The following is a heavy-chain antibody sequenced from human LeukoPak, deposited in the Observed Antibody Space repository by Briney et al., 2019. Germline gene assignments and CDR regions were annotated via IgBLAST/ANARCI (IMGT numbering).Heavy chain of an antibody. CDR2: IIPISGTA. J-gene: IGHJ6*04. CDR3: ARGAVCVSLVRGDYYYYALDI. V-gene: IGHV1-69*01. Sequence: GSSVKVSCKASGGTFSSYAISWVRQAPGQGLEWMGGIIPISGTADNAQKFQDRVTITADESTSTAYMELSSLRSEDTAVYYCARGAVCVSLVRGDYYYYALDIWGKGTTVTVSS. D-gene: IGHD3-10*01. CDR1: GGTFSSYA.